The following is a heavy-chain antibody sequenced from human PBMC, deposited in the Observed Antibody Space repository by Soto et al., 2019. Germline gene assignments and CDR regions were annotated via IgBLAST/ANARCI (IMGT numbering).Heavy chain of an antibody. CDR2: INPSGGST. D-gene: IGHD2-15*01. V-gene: IGHV1-46*01. Sequence: ASVKVSCKASGYTFTSYYMHWVRQAPGQGLEWMGIINPSGGSTSYAQKFQGRVTMTRDTSTSTVYMELSSLRSEDTAVYYCALLPGPDIVVVVASKNDAFEIWGQGTMVTVSS. CDR1: GYTFTSYY. CDR3: ALLPGPDIVVVVASKNDAFEI. J-gene: IGHJ3*02.